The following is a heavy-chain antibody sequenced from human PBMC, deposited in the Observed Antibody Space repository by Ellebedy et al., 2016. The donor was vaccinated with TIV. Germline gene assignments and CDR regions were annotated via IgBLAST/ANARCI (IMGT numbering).Heavy chain of an antibody. J-gene: IGHJ3*02. V-gene: IGHV3-30*03. CDR3: ARESRILGDGDSFDM. Sequence: GGSLRLSCAASGFTFRSDGTHWVCQAPGKGLELVAIISYDGSNKYYADSVKGRFTISRDNSKNTMYLQMHSLRAEDTAVYYCARESRILGDGDSFDMWGQGTLVIVSS. D-gene: IGHD1-26*01. CDR2: ISYDGSNK. CDR1: GFTFRSDG.